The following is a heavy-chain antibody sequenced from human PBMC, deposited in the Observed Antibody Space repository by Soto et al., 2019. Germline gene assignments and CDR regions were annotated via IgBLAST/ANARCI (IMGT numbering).Heavy chain of an antibody. D-gene: IGHD2-21*02. J-gene: IGHJ4*02. CDR3: AKLHICGGDCYSRPSEDDY. V-gene: IGHV1-69*06. CDR1: GDTFSSYA. CDR2: IIPIYGTA. Sequence: QVQLVQSGAEVKKPGSSVKVSCKASGDTFSSYAITWVRQAPGPGLEWMGGIIPIYGTATYAQKLQGRIAITAAKTTTTAYIELSRLRPEDTTVSSCAKLHICGGDCYSRPSEDDYWGQGTMVTVSS.